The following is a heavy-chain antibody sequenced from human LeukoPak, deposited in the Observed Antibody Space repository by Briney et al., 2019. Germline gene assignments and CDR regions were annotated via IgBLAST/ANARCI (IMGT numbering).Heavy chain of an antibody. Sequence: GGSLRLSCAASGFTFSSYWMHWVRQTPGEGLVWVSRINSDGSGTRYADSVKGRFTISRDNAKNTLYLQMNSLRAEDTAVYYCARSSNCVDYWGQGTLVTVSS. CDR2: INSDGSGT. J-gene: IGHJ4*02. CDR1: GFTFSSYW. V-gene: IGHV3-74*01. D-gene: IGHD6-13*01. CDR3: ARSSNCVDY.